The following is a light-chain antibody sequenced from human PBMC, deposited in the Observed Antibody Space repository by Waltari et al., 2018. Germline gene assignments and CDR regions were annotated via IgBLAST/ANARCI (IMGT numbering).Light chain of an antibody. CDR1: SANIGSNT. CDR2: RNK. J-gene: IGLJ2*01. V-gene: IGLV1-44*01. Sequence: QSVLTQPPSASGPPGQRVTISCSGSSANIGSNTVNWFQHLPGMAPKLIIYRNKQRPSGVPDRFSGSKSGTSASLAISGLQSDDEADYYCAAWDVSLKGVFGGGTKVTVL. CDR3: AAWDVSLKGV.